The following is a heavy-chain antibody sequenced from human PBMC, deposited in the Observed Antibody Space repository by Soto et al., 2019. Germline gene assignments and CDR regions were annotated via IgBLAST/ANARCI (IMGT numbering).Heavy chain of an antibody. V-gene: IGHV1-24*01. CDR1: GYTLTELS. J-gene: IGHJ6*02. D-gene: IGHD5-18*01. Sequence: ASVKVSCKVSGYTLTELSMHWVRQAPGKGLEWMGGFDPEDGETIYAQKFQGRVTMTKDTSTSTAYMELSSLRSEDTAVYYCARDLTAMAQAAYYYYGMDVWGQGTTVTVSS. CDR3: ARDLTAMAQAAYYYYGMDV. CDR2: FDPEDGET.